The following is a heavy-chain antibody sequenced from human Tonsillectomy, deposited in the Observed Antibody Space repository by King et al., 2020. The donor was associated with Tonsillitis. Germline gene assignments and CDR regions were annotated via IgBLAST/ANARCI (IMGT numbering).Heavy chain of an antibody. J-gene: IGHJ3*02. CDR3: AREISGSPTYGSAFDI. V-gene: IGHV4-61*02. Sequence: VPLQESGPGLVKSSQTLSLTCTVSGGSISSGSLYWSWIRQPAGKAVEWIGRIYTSGSTNYNPSLMSRVTMSVDTSKNQLSLKLTSVTAADTAVYFCAREISGSPTYGSAFDIWGQGTMVTVSS. D-gene: IGHD1-26*01. CDR1: GGSISSGSLY. CDR2: IYTSGST.